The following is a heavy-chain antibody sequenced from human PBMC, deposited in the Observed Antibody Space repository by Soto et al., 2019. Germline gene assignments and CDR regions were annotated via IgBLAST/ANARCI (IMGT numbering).Heavy chain of an antibody. J-gene: IGHJ4*02. CDR3: VIDDGGYTTTAPH. D-gene: IGHD3-22*01. V-gene: IGHV3-23*01. Sequence: EVQLLESGGGLVQPGGSLRLSCAASGITISNYPMSWVRQAPGKGLDWVSGISGSGKRTYYADSAKGRFTISKDISRNSLSLQLTSLGVEDTAVYFFVIDDGGYTTTAPHGGQGTLVTVSS. CDR1: GITISNYP. CDR2: ISGSGKRT.